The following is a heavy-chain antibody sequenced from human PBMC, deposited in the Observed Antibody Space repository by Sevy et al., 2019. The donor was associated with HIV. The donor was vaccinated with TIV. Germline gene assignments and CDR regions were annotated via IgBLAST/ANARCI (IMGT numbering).Heavy chain of an antibody. CDR3: ASSDATSRFGYYYFAMDF. J-gene: IGHJ6*02. D-gene: IGHD3-22*01. CDR2: ISYTSTPI. CDR1: GFTFNTYN. Sequence: GGSLRLSCAVSGFTFNTYNMNWARQAPGKGLGWVSYISYTSTPIYYADSGRGRFTISRDNAKNTLYLQMNSLRDEDTAVYYCASSDATSRFGYYYFAMDFWGQGTSVTVSS. V-gene: IGHV3-48*02.